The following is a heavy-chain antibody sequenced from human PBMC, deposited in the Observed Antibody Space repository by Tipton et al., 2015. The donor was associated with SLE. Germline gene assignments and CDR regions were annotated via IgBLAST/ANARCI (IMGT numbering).Heavy chain of an antibody. CDR3: AGGGMADY. CDR1: GGSISSSSYY. CDR2: INHSGST. Sequence: TLSLTCTVSGGSISSSSYYWGWIRQPPGKGLEWIGEINHSGSTNYNPSLKSRVTISVDTSKNQFSLKLSSVTAADTAVYYCAGGGMADYWGQGTLVTVSS. D-gene: IGHD6-13*01. J-gene: IGHJ4*02. V-gene: IGHV4-39*07.